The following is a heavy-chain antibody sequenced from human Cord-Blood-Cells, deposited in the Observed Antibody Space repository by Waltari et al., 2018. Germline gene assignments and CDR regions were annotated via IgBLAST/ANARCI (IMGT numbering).Heavy chain of an antibody. CDR3: ASQGRSAAAGTEYFQH. J-gene: IGHJ1*01. CDR2: NNHSGST. Sequence: QVQLQQWGAGLLKPSETLSLTCAVYGGSFSGYYWSWIRQPPGKGLEWIGENNHSGSTNTNPSLKGRVTISVDPAKNQFSLKLSSVTAADTAVYYCASQGRSAAAGTEYFQHWGQGTLVTVSS. V-gene: IGHV4-34*01. D-gene: IGHD6-13*01. CDR1: GGSFSGYY.